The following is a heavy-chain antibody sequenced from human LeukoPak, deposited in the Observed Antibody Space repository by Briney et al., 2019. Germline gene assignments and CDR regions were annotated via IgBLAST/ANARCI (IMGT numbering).Heavy chain of an antibody. CDR1: GFTFSSYA. CDR3: AKDGYDSSGYSLDY. Sequence: GGSLRLSCAASGFTFSSYAMSWVRQAPGKGLEWVSAISGSGGSTYYADSVKGRFTISRDNSKNTLYLQMNSLRAEDTAVYYCAKDGYDSSGYSLDYWGQGALVTVSS. J-gene: IGHJ4*02. V-gene: IGHV3-23*01. D-gene: IGHD3-22*01. CDR2: ISGSGGST.